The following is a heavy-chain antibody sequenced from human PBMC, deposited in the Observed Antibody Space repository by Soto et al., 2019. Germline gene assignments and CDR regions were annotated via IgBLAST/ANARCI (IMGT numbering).Heavy chain of an antibody. Sequence: GGSLRLSCAASGFTLSDYNINWVRQAPGKGLEWVSYISGSGTTIYYADSVKGRFTISRDNAKNSLYLQMNSLRDEDTAVYYCARPRSGSLDSWGQGTLVTVSS. CDR3: ARPRSGSLDS. J-gene: IGHJ4*02. CDR1: GFTLSDYN. CDR2: ISGSGTTI. D-gene: IGHD3-10*01. V-gene: IGHV3-48*02.